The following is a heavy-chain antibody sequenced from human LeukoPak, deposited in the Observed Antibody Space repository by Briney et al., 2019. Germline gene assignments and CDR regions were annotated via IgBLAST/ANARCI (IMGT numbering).Heavy chain of an antibody. Sequence: GGSLRLSCAASGFTFSDYSMNWVRQAPGKGLEWVSSISSSSSYIYYADSLKGRFTISRDNAKNSLYLQMNSLRAEDTAVYYCAHSSGYAYGLDYWGQGTLVTVSS. J-gene: IGHJ4*02. D-gene: IGHD5-18*01. CDR1: GFTFSDYS. CDR2: ISSSSSYI. V-gene: IGHV3-21*01. CDR3: AHSSGYAYGLDY.